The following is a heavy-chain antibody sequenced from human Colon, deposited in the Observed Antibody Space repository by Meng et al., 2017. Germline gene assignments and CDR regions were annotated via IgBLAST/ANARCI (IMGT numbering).Heavy chain of an antibody. CDR3: ARHGGYYQDF. CDR1: GASVSVNSY. CDR2: IDHRGSA. V-gene: IGHV4-4*02. J-gene: IGHJ4*02. Sequence: QVQFQESGPGLVKPSETLSLACSVSGASVSVNSYWSWVRQPPGRGLEWIGQIDHRGSAYYRPSLNSRVTMSLDKSRNQFSLRLTSVTAADTAVYYCARHGGYYQDFWGQGTLVTVSS. D-gene: IGHD4-23*01.